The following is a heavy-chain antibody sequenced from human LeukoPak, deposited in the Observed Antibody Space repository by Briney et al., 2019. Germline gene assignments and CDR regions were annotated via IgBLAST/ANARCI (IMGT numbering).Heavy chain of an antibody. CDR3: AREGGYCSGGSCRFFDY. D-gene: IGHD2-15*01. CDR1: GITLSNYG. Sequence: GGSLRLSCAASGITLSNYGMSWVRQAPGKGLEWVAGISGSGGSTNYADSVKGRFTISRDNPKNTLYLQMNSLRAEDTAVYYCAREGGYCSGGSCRFFDYWGQGTLVTVSS. CDR2: ISGSGGST. V-gene: IGHV3-23*01. J-gene: IGHJ4*02.